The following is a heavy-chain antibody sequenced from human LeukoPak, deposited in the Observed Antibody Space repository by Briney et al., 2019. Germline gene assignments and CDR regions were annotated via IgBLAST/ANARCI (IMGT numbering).Heavy chain of an antibody. CDR1: GGSFSGYY. J-gene: IGHJ4*02. Sequence: SETLSLTCAVYGGSFSGYYWSWIRQSPGMGLEWIGQINDSGDTDYNPSLKSRVTISIDTSKKQFSLRLRSVTAADTALYYCARETSTWNSFEYWGQGTAVTVSS. V-gene: IGHV4-34*01. D-gene: IGHD1/OR15-1a*01. CDR2: INDSGDT. CDR3: ARETSTWNSFEY.